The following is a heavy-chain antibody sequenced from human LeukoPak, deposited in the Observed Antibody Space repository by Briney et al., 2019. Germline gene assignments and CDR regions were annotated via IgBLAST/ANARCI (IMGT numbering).Heavy chain of an antibody. V-gene: IGHV1-18*04. CDR1: GYTFTGYY. D-gene: IGHD5-18*01. J-gene: IGHJ4*02. CDR2: ISAYNGNT. Sequence: ASVKVSCKASGYTFTGYYMHWVRQAPGQGLEWMGWISAYNGNTNYAQKLQGRVTMTTDTSTSTAYMELRSLRSDDTAVYYCARDYVDTAMVFGGNDYWGQGTLVTVSS. CDR3: ARDYVDTAMVFGGNDY.